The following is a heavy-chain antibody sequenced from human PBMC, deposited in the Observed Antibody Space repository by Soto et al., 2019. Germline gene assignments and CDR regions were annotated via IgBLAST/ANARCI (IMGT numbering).Heavy chain of an antibody. D-gene: IGHD2-2*01. CDR1: GGTFSSYA. V-gene: IGHV1-69*01. J-gene: IGHJ6*02. CDR3: ARGYCSSTSCYAVYYYYGMDV. CDR2: IIPIFGTA. Sequence: QVQLVQSGAEVKKPGSSVKVSCKASGGTFSSYAISWVRQAPGQGLEWMGGIIPIFGTANYAQKFQGRVTITADESTSPAYMELSSLRSEDTAVYYCARGYCSSTSCYAVYYYYGMDVWGQGTTVTVSS.